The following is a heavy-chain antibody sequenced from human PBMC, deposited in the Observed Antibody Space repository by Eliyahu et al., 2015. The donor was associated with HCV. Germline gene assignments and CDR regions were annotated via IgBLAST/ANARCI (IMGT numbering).Heavy chain of an antibody. J-gene: IGHJ4*02. CDR2: ISTDGTYE. CDR1: GFTFXRHG. D-gene: IGHD6-19*01. V-gene: IGHV3-30*18. CDR3: AKDIRVAVTGPFDY. Sequence: QVQLVXSGGGVVQPGGSLRXSXXASGFTFXRHGIHWXRQAPAKGLEWVAAISTDGTYEYYADSVKGRFTISRDNSKNTLYLQMNSLRGEDTAIYYCAKDIRVAVTGPFDYWGQGTLVTVSS.